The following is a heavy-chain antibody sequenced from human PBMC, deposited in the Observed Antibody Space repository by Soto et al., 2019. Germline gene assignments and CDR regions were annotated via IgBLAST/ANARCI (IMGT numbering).Heavy chain of an antibody. CDR3: AREGELYYYGMDV. D-gene: IGHD1-26*01. CDR1: GGAISSGGYY. CDR2: IYYSGST. J-gene: IGHJ6*02. Sequence: PSETLSLTCTVSGGAISSGGYYFICIRQHPGKGLEWIGYIYYSGSTYYNPSLKSRVTISVDTSKNQFSLKLSSVTAADTAVYYCAREGELYYYGMDVWGQGTTVTVSS. V-gene: IGHV4-31*03.